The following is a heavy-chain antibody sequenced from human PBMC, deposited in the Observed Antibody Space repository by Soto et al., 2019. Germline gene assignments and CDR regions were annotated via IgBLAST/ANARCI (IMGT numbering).Heavy chain of an antibody. Sequence: ASVKVSCKASGYTFSSYAMHWVRQAPGQRLEWMGWINAGYGNTKSSQKFQDRVTISRDTSASTAYMELTSLRSEGTAVYYCARDTGDGTFDFWGQGTLVTVS. D-gene: IGHD7-27*01. CDR2: INAGYGNT. CDR3: ARDTGDGTFDF. V-gene: IGHV1-3*01. CDR1: GYTFSSYA. J-gene: IGHJ4*02.